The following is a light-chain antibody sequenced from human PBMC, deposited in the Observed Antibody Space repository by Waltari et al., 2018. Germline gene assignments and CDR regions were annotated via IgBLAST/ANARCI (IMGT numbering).Light chain of an antibody. CDR2: RAS. CDR1: QSISMW. Sequence: DIKMTQPPSTLSASVGDRVTITCLASQSISMWLAWYQQKPGKAPKLLIYRASNLESGVPSRISGSGSGTEFTLTINSLQPDDFASYYCLQYNSHPDLTYGGGTKVDIK. J-gene: IGKJ4*01. CDR3: LQYNSHPDLT. V-gene: IGKV1-5*03.